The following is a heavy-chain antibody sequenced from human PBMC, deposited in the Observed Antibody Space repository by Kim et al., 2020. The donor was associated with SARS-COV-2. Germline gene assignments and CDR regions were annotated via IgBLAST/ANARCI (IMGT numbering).Heavy chain of an antibody. CDR3: ARVLWTGYSAVY. CDR1: GFTFSNFS. CDR2: ISSSSKTI. J-gene: IGHJ4*02. D-gene: IGHD3-3*01. Sequence: GGSLRISCAASGFTFSNFSINWVRQAPGKGLAWISYISSSSKTIYYAGSVRGRFTICRDNAKNSLYLQMESLRDEDTAVYYCARVLWTGYSAVYWGQGTLVSVSS. V-gene: IGHV3-48*02.